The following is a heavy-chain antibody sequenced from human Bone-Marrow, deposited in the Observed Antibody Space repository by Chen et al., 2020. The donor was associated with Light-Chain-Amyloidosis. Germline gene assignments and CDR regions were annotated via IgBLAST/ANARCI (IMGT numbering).Heavy chain of an antibody. V-gene: IGHV3-30*02. CDR1: GFTFSSYG. D-gene: IGHD6-19*01. Sequence: QVQLVESGGGVVQPGRSLRLSCAASGFTFSSYGMHWVRQAPGKGLEWVAFIRYDGSNKYYADSVKGRFTISRDNSKNTLYLQMNSLRAEDTAVYYCAKDVDRRLGYYYYMDVWGKGTTVTVSS. J-gene: IGHJ6*03. CDR3: AKDVDRRLGYYYYMDV. CDR2: IRYDGSNK.